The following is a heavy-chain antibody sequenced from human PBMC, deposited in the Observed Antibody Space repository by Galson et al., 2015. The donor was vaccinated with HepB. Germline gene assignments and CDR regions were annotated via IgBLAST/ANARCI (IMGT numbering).Heavy chain of an antibody. J-gene: IGHJ4*02. CDR3: AKDLREGYSYGYGFED. CDR2: ISGSGNSI. V-gene: IGHV3-23*01. D-gene: IGHD5-18*01. CDR1: GFTLSRYA. Sequence: SLRLSCAAFGFTLSRYAITWVRQAPGKGLEWVSVISGSGNSIYYADSVKGRFTISRDNSKNTVYLQMSSLRADDTALYYCAKDLREGYSYGYGFEDWGQGTLVTVSS.